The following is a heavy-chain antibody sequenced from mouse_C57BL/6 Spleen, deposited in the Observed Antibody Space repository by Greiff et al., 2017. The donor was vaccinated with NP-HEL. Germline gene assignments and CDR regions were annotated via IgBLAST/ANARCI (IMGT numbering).Heavy chain of an antibody. J-gene: IGHJ3*01. Sequence: VQLQQSGPELVKPGASVKISCKASGYSFTSYYIHWVKQRPGQGLEWIGWIYPGSGNTKYNEKFKGKATLTADTSSSTAYMQLSSLTSEDSAVYYCARGGTYSNYGFAYWGQGTLVTVSA. V-gene: IGHV1-66*01. D-gene: IGHD2-5*01. CDR1: GYSFTSYY. CDR2: IYPGSGNT. CDR3: ARGGTYSNYGFAY.